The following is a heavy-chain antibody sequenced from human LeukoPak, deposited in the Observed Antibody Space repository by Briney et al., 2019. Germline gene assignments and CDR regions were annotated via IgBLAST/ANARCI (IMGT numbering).Heavy chain of an antibody. Sequence: SETLSLTCTVSGASISSYYWSWIRQPPGKGLEWIGYIYYSGTTSYNPSLKSRVTISVDMSKNQFSLKLSSVTAADTAVYYCASSGYYGRWFDPWGQGTRVTVSS. D-gene: IGHD5-12*01. CDR2: IYYSGTT. CDR3: ASSGYYGRWFDP. V-gene: IGHV4-59*08. CDR1: GASISSYY. J-gene: IGHJ5*02.